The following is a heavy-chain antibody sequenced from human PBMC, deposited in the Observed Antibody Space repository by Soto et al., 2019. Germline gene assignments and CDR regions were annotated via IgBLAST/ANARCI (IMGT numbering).Heavy chain of an antibody. V-gene: IGHV5-10-1*01. Sequence: GESLKISCKGSGYSFVSYWIRWVRQTPGKGLEWLGRIDPSDSYTNYSPSFQGHVTISAAKSISAAYLQWSSLKASDTAMFYCAKQNSHNYYTVRDVWGQGTTVPAP. CDR2: IDPSDSYT. CDR3: AKQNSHNYYTVRDV. J-gene: IGHJ6*02. D-gene: IGHD2-21*01. CDR1: GYSFVSYW.